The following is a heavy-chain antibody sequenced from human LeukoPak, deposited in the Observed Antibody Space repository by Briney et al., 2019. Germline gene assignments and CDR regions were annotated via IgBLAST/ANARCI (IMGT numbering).Heavy chain of an antibody. D-gene: IGHD2-2*01. CDR2: ISAYNGNT. CDR1: GYTFTSYG. V-gene: IGHV1-18*01. J-gene: IGHJ3*01. CDR3: ARAYSGVWSTSL. Sequence: ASVKVSCKASGYTFTSYGISWVRQAPGQGLEWMGWISAYNGNTNYAQKLQGRVTMTTDTSTSIAYMELRSLRSDDTAVYYCARAYSGVWSTSLWGQGTMVTVSS.